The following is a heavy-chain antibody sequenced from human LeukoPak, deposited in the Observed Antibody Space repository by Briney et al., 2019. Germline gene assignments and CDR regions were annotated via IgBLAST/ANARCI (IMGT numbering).Heavy chain of an antibody. J-gene: IGHJ6*02. CDR2: ISYDGSNK. CDR3: AKGRVGANGYYYYGMDV. V-gene: IGHV3-30*18. Sequence: GGSLRLSCAASGFTFSSYWMIWVRQAPGKGLEWVAVISYDGSNKYYADSVKGRFTISRDNPKNTLYLQMNSLRTEDAAVYYCAKGRVGANGYYYYGMDVWGQGTTVTVSS. D-gene: IGHD1-26*01. CDR1: GFTFSSYW.